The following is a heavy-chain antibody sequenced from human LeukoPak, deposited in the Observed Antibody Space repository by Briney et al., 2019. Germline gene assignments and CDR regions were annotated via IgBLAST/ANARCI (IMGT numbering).Heavy chain of an antibody. CDR1: GFTFDDYA. D-gene: IGHD4-23*01. V-gene: IGHV3-9*01. J-gene: IGHJ4*02. CDR3: ARALYGGDRIDY. CDR2: ISWNSGSI. Sequence: GGSLRLSCAASGFTFDDYAMHWVRQAPGKGLEWVSGISWNSGSIGYADSVKGRFTISRDNAKNSLCLQMNSLRAEDTAVYYCARALYGGDRIDYWGQGTLVTVSS.